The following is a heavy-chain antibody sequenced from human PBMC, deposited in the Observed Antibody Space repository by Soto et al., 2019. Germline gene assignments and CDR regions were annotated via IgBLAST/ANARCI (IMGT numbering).Heavy chain of an antibody. CDR2: ISGSGSTI. CDR3: AKVFYYYDSSGYYYFDD. D-gene: IGHD3-22*01. CDR1: GFTFSSYA. J-gene: IGHJ4*02. V-gene: IGHV3-23*01. Sequence: GSLILACAASGFTFSSYAMSWVRQAPGKGPEWISSISGSGSTIYYADSVKGRFTISRDNSKNTLYLQMSSLRAEDTAVYYCAKVFYYYDSSGYYYFDDWGQGTLVTVYS.